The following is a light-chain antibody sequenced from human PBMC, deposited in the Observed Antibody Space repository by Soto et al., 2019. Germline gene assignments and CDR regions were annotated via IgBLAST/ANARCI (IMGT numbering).Light chain of an antibody. CDR1: SSNIGSNT. Sequence: QSVLTQPPSSSVTPVHRVTISWSGSSSNIGSNTVNWYQQLPGTARKLLIYSNNQRPSGVPDRFSGSKSGTSASLAISGLQSEDEADYYCAAWDDSLNGYVFGTGTQLTVL. J-gene: IGLJ1*01. V-gene: IGLV1-44*01. CDR2: SNN. CDR3: AAWDDSLNGYV.